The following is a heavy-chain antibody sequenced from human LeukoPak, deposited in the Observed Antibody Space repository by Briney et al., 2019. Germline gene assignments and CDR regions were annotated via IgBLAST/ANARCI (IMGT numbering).Heavy chain of an antibody. CDR1: GGSISSSSYY. CDR2: IYYSGST. J-gene: IGHJ3*02. V-gene: IGHV4-39*07. Sequence: SETLSLTCTVSGGSISSSSYYWGWIRQPPGKGLEWIGSIYYSGSTYYNPSLKSRVTISVDTSKNQFSLKLSSVTAADTAVYYCARVVGYCSGGSCQGAFDIWGQGTMVTVSS. D-gene: IGHD2-15*01. CDR3: ARVVGYCSGGSCQGAFDI.